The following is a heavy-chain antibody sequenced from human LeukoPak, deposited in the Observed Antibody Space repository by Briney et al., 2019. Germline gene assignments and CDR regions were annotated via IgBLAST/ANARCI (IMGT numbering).Heavy chain of an antibody. J-gene: IGHJ4*02. CDR3: GASAGAGRSAIDY. CDR1: GFTFSSYA. CDR2: ITSSGGCT. D-gene: IGHD6-13*01. Sequence: PGGSLRLSCSASGFTFSSYAMHWVRQAPGKGLEYVTGITSSGGCTSYADSVKGRFTISRDNSKNTLYLQMSSLRPEDTALYYCGASAGAGRSAIDYWGQGTLLTVAS. V-gene: IGHV3-64D*06.